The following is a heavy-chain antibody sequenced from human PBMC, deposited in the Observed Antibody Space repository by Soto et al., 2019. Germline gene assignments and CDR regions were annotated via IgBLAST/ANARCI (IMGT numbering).Heavy chain of an antibody. CDR1: GGSISTVGHY. D-gene: IGHD1-1*01. CDR3: ARATGTLRSRNCDY. V-gene: IGHV4-31*03. Sequence: PSETLSLTCSVSGGSISTVGHYWTWIRQPPGKGLEWIGSIYHTGSIYYSKSLRSRLTMSVDTSKSQFSLRLSSVTAADTAVYYCARATGTLRSRNCDYWGQGSLVTVSS. CDR2: IYHTGSI. J-gene: IGHJ4*02.